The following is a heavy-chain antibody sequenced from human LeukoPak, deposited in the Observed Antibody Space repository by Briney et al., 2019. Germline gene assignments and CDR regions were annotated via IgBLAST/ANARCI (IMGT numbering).Heavy chain of an antibody. CDR2: ISGSGGST. Sequence: PGRSLRLSCAASGFTFGDYAMSWVRQAPGKGLEWVSAISGSGGSTYYADSVKGRFTISRGNSKNTLYLQMNSLRAEDTAVYYCAKVMVRGVIRFDYWGQGTLVTVSS. V-gene: IGHV3-23*01. D-gene: IGHD3-10*01. CDR1: GFTFGDYA. J-gene: IGHJ4*02. CDR3: AKVMVRGVIRFDY.